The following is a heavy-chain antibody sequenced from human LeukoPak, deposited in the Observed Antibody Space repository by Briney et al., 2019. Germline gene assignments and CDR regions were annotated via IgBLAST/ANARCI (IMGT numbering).Heavy chain of an antibody. CDR2: ISAYNGNT. CDR1: GYTFTGYY. CDR3: ARDPRTEDGYNLRGFDY. Sequence: ASVKVSCKASGYTFTGYYMHWVRQAPGQGLEWMGWISAYNGNTNYAQRFQGRVTMTTDTSTSTAYMDLRSLRSDGTAVYYCARDPRTEDGYNLRGFDYWGQGTLVTVSS. V-gene: IGHV1-18*04. D-gene: IGHD5-24*01. J-gene: IGHJ4*02.